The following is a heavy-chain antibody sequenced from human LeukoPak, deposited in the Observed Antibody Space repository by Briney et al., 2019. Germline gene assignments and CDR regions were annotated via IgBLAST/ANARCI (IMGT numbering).Heavy chain of an antibody. CDR2: IDPDGSHQ. V-gene: IGHV3-7*01. CDR1: GFTFSSYA. Sequence: GGSLRLSCAASGFTFSSYAMSWVRQAPGKGLEWVANIDPDGSHQYYVDSVKGRFTISRDNAKNSLYLQMNSLRAEDTAVYYCARSVCSSTSCYGYYYYYMDVWGKGTTVTVSS. J-gene: IGHJ6*03. CDR3: ARSVCSSTSCYGYYYYYMDV. D-gene: IGHD2-2*01.